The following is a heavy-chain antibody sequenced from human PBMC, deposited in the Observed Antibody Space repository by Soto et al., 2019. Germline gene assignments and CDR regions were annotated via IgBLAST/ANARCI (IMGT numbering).Heavy chain of an antibody. D-gene: IGHD3-22*01. CDR2: ISAYNGNT. CDR3: ARSEPKRITMILVEVDNAFDI. Sequence: QVQLVQSGAEVKKPGASVKVSCKASGYTFTSYGISWVRQAPGQGLEWMGWISAYNGNTNYAQKLQGRVTMTTHTSTSTAHMELRSLRSDDTAVYYCARSEPKRITMILVEVDNAFDIWGQGTMVTVAS. CDR1: GYTFTSYG. J-gene: IGHJ3*02. V-gene: IGHV1-18*01.